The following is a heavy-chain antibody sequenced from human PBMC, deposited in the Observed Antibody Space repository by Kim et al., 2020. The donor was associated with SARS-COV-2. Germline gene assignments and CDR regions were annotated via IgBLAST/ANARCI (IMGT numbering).Heavy chain of an antibody. CDR1: GFTFSSYG. Sequence: GGSLRLSCAASGFTFSSYGMHWVRQAPGKGLEWVAFISYDGSNKYYADSVKGRFTISRDNSKNTLYLQMNSLRAEDTAVYYCARGRAVYYGNFDYWGQGTLVTVSS. CDR3: ARGRAVYYGNFDY. D-gene: IGHD3-10*01. V-gene: IGHV3-33*05. CDR2: ISYDGSNK. J-gene: IGHJ4*02.